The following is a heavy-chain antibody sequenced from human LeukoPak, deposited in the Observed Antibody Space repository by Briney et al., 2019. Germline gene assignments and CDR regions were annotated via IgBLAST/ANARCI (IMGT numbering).Heavy chain of an antibody. J-gene: IGHJ4*02. CDR1: GGSISSAGYY. CDR3: ARDLYYDSSGYLGY. Sequence: SETLSLTCTVSGGSISSAGYYWSWIRQPAGKGLEWIGRIYTSGSTNYNPSLKSRVTISVDTSKNQFSLKLSSVTAADTAVYYCARDLYYDSSGYLGYWGQGTLVTVSS. D-gene: IGHD3-22*01. V-gene: IGHV4-61*02. CDR2: IYTSGST.